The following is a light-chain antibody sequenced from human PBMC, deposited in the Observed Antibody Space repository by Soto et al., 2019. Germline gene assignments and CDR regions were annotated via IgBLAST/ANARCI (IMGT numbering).Light chain of an antibody. J-gene: IGKJ1*01. V-gene: IGKV1-5*01. Sequence: DIQMTQSPATLSASVGDRVTITCRASQSISSWLAWYQQKPGKAPKVLIYDASNLEYGVPSRFSGSGCGTEFILTISSLQPDDFATYCCQHYGGMWTFGQGTKVDIK. CDR1: QSISSW. CDR2: DAS. CDR3: QHYGGMWT.